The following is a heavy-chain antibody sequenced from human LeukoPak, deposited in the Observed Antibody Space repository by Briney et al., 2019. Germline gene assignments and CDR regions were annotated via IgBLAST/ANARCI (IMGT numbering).Heavy chain of an antibody. CDR1: GYTFTGYY. J-gene: IGHJ5*02. CDR2: INPNSGGT. D-gene: IGHD2-2*01. V-gene: IGHV1-2*02. CDR3: ARVLMGIVVVPAAISNWFDP. Sequence: ASVKVSCKASGYTFTGYYMHWVRQAPGQGLEWMGWINPNSGGTNYAQKSQGRVTMTRDTSISTAYMELSRLRSDDTAVYYCARVLMGIVVVPAAISNWFDPWGQGTLVTVSS.